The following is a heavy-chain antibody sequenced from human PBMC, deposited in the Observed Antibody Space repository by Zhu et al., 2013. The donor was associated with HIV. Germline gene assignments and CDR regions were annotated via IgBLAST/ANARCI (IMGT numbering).Heavy chain of an antibody. J-gene: IGHJ6*03. CDR1: GGTFSSYA. D-gene: IGHD6-19*01. V-gene: IGHV1-69*01. Sequence: QVQLVQSGAEVKKPGSSVKVSCKASGGTFSSYAISWVRQAPGQGLEWMGGIIPIFGTANYAQKFQGRVTITVDESTSTAYMELSSLRSEDTAVYYCAIPPSDSGYYEYYYMDVWGKGTTVTVSS. CDR2: IIPIFGTA. CDR3: AIPPSDSGYYEYYYMDV.